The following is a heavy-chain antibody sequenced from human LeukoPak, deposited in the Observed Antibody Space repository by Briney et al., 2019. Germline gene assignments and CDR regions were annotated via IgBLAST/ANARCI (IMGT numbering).Heavy chain of an antibody. D-gene: IGHD5-12*01. J-gene: IGHJ3*02. CDR1: GYTFTSYD. CDR2: MNPNNGNT. CDR3: ARDPLTSTMRDAFDM. V-gene: IGHV1-8*01. Sequence: ASVKVSCTASGYTFTSYDINWVRQATGQGPEWMGWMNPNNGNTGYAQKFQGRVTMTRSTSTGTAYMELSNLRSEDTAVYYCARDPLTSTMRDAFDMWGQGTMVTVSS.